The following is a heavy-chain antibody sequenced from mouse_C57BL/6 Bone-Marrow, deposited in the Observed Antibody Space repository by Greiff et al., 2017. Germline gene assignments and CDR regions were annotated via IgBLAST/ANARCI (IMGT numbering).Heavy chain of an antibody. CDR3: ARPRVYWYFDV. V-gene: IGHV5-17*01. CDR2: MSSGSSTI. Sequence: EVKVEESGGGLVKPGGSLKLSCAASGFTFSDYGMHWVRQAPEKGLEWVVYMSSGSSTIYYADTVQGRFTISRDNAKNTLFLQMTSLRSEDTAMYYCARPRVYWYFDVWGTGTTVTVSS. CDR1: GFTFSDYG. J-gene: IGHJ1*03.